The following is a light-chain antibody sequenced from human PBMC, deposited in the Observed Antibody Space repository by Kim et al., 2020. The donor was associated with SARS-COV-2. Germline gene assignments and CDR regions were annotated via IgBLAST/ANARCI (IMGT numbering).Light chain of an antibody. V-gene: IGLV1-47*01. Sequence: QSVLTQPPSASGTPGQRVTISCSGSSSNIGSNYVYWYQQLPGTAPKLLIYRNNQRPSGVPDRFSGSKSGTSASLAISVLRSEDEADYYCAAWDDSLSGREVFGGGTQLTVL. CDR1: SSNIGSNY. J-gene: IGLJ2*01. CDR2: RNN. CDR3: AAWDDSLSGREV.